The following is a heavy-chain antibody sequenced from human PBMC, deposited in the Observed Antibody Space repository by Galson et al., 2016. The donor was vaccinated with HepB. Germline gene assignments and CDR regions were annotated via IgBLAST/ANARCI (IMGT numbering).Heavy chain of an antibody. V-gene: IGHV5-51*01. J-gene: IGHJ4*02. D-gene: IGHD4-23*01. CDR3: ARIRWQQTFFVYYFDY. Sequence: QSGAEVKKPGESLKISCKGSEYSFGSYWIGWVRQMPGKGLEWLGIIYPGDSDTRYSPSFQGHVTISADKSISTAYLQWSSLKASDTAMYYCARIRWQQTFFVYYFDYWGQGTLVTVSS. CDR2: IYPGDSDT. CDR1: EYSFGSYW.